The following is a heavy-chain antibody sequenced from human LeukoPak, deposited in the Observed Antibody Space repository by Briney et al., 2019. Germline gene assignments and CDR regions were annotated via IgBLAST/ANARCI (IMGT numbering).Heavy chain of an antibody. J-gene: IGHJ5*02. CDR3: AKNYGDSNWFDP. V-gene: IGHV6-1*01. CDR1: GDSVSSNSAA. CDR2: AYYRSNWFN. Sequence: SQTLSLTCAISGDSVSSNSAAWNWIRQSPSRGLEWLGRAYYRSNWFNDFALSVKSRITINPDTSKNQFSLQLNSVTPEDTAVYYCAKNYGDSNWFDPWGQGTLVTVSS. D-gene: IGHD4-17*01.